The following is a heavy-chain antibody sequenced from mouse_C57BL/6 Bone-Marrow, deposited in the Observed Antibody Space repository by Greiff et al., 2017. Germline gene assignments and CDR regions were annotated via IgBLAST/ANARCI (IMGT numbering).Heavy chain of an antibody. CDR2: ISSGGDYI. CDR3: TRDGYYYGSSWRYFDV. D-gene: IGHD1-1*01. J-gene: IGHJ1*03. Sequence: EVKLMESGEGLVKPGGSLKLSCAASGFTFSSYAMSWVRQTPEKRLEWVAYISSGGDYIYYADTVKGRFPNSRDNARNTLYMQMSSLKSEDTAMYYCTRDGYYYGSSWRYFDVWGTGTTVTVSS. CDR1: GFTFSSYA. V-gene: IGHV5-9-1*02.